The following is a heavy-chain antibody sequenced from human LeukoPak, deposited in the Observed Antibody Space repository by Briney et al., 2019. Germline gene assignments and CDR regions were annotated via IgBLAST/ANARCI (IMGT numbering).Heavy chain of an antibody. CDR1: GYTLTSNY. CDR3: AKGRSDFFAYYYYLDV. J-gene: IGHJ6*03. D-gene: IGHD2-21*02. Sequence: ASVKVSCKSSGYTLTSNYIHWVRQAPGQGLEWMGIINPSGGSTTYAQKFQGRVTMTRDTSTSTVYMELTSLRSEDTAVYYCAKGRSDFFAYYYYLDVWGKGTTVTV. V-gene: IGHV1-46*03. CDR2: INPSGGST.